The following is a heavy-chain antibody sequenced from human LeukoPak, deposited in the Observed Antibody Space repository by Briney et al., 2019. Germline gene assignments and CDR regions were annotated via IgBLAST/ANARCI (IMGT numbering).Heavy chain of an antibody. Sequence: SETLSLTCTVAGGSISSSIYYWGWIRQPPGKGLEWIGYIYYSGSTNYNPSLKSRVTISVDTSKNQFSLKLSSVTAADTAVYYCASSGIGGAVDYWGQGTLVTVSS. D-gene: IGHD1-26*01. V-gene: IGHV4-61*05. CDR1: GGSISSSIYY. CDR3: ASSGIGGAVDY. J-gene: IGHJ4*02. CDR2: IYYSGST.